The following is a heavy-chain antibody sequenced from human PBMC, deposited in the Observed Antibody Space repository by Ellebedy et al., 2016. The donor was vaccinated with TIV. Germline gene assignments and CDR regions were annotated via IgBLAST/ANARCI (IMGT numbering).Heavy chain of an antibody. CDR1: GYTFTSYA. CDR2: ISAYNGNT. V-gene: IGHV1-2*02. Sequence: ASVKVSCKASGYTFTSYAMHWVRQAPGQGLEWMGWISAYNGNTNYAQKLQGRVTMTRDTSISTAYMELSRLRSDDTVVYYCAREISSSSSDHYYYGMDVWGQGTTVTVSS. J-gene: IGHJ6*02. D-gene: IGHD6-6*01. CDR3: AREISSSSSDHYYYGMDV.